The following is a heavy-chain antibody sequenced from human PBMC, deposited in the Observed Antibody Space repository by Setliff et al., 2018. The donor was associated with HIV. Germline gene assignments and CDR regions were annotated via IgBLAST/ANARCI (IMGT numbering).Heavy chain of an antibody. CDR2: MNPNSGNT. CDR3: ARGTAPRPASVLEFLEWLFPNWFDP. CDR1: GYTFNSYD. V-gene: IGHV1-8*02. J-gene: IGHJ5*02. D-gene: IGHD3-3*02. Sequence: ASVKVSCKALGYTFNSYDINWVRQATGQGLEWMGWMNPNSGNTGYAEKFQGRVTMTRDTSISTAYMELSSLRSDDTAVYYCARGTAPRPASVLEFLEWLFPNWFDPWGQGTLVTVSS.